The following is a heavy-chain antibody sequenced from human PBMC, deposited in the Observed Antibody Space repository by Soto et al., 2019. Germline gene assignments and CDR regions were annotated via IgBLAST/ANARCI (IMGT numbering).Heavy chain of an antibody. J-gene: IGHJ6*02. CDR3: ARAYSGRLPRRADYYFAMDV. Sequence: EVQLVESGGGVVQPGESLRLSCAASGFTFSAYDMHWVRQTTGKGLERVSAIGAADDPYYLGSVKGRFTISRENAKNSLYLQMNILRAEDTAVYYCARAYSGRLPRRADYYFAMDVWGQGTTVTVSS. D-gene: IGHD2-15*01. CDR2: IGAADDP. CDR1: GFTFSAYD. V-gene: IGHV3-13*05.